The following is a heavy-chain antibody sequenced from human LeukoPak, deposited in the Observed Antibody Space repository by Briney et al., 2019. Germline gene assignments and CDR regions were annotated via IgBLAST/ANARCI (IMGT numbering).Heavy chain of an antibody. Sequence: GGSLRLSCAASGCTYSHYGMHWVRQAPGKGLEWVAVIWSDGTEKYYADAVKGRFTISRDNSRNTLYLQMNSLRGEDTAVYYCAKDAQRGFDYSNSLEYWGQGTLVTVSS. J-gene: IGHJ4*02. CDR2: IWSDGTEK. V-gene: IGHV3-33*06. CDR3: AKDAQRGFDYSNSLEY. CDR1: GCTYSHYG. D-gene: IGHD4-11*01.